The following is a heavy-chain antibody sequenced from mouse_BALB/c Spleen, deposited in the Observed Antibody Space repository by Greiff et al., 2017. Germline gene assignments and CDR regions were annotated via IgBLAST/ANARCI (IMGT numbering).Heavy chain of an antibody. D-gene: IGHD1-1*01. J-gene: IGHJ3*01. CDR3: ARPSSSPWFAY. Sequence: EVMLVESGGDLVKPGGSLKLSCAASGFTFSSYGMSWVRQTPDKRLEWVATISSGGSYTYYPDSVKGRFTISRDNAKNTLYLQMSSLKSEDTAMYYCARPSSSPWFAYWGQGTLVTVSA. CDR1: GFTFSSYG. CDR2: ISSGGSYT. V-gene: IGHV5-6*01.